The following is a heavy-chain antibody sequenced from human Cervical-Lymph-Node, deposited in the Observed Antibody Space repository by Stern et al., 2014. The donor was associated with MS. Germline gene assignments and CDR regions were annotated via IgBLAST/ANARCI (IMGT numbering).Heavy chain of an antibody. CDR2: IYPYDSDT. J-gene: IGHJ4*02. V-gene: IGHV5-51*01. Sequence: QLVQSGAEVKKPGESLKISCKLSGYSFTIYYIAWVRQMPGKGLEWMGVIYPYDSDTTYSPSFQGQVTNSADKSITTAYLQWSSLRASDTAMYYCARHVQGFDYWGQGTLVTVSP. CDR3: ARHVQGFDY. CDR1: GYSFTIYY.